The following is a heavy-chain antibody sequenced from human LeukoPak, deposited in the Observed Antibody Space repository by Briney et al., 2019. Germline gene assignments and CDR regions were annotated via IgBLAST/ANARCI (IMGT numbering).Heavy chain of an antibody. Sequence: SETLSLTCTVSGYPISSGYYWGWIRQPPGKGLEWIGSIYHSGSTYYNPSLKSRVTISVDTSKNQFSLKLSSVTAADTAVYYCAREIVGATLDWGQGTLVTVSS. CDR3: AREIVGATLD. D-gene: IGHD1-26*01. CDR2: IYHSGST. CDR1: GYPISSGYY. V-gene: IGHV4-38-2*02. J-gene: IGHJ1*01.